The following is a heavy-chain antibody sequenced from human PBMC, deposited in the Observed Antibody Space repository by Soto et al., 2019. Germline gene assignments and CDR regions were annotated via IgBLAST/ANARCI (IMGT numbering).Heavy chain of an antibody. Sequence: PWGSLRLSCAASGFIFSSFAFHWVRQAPGKGLEWVAVIRYDGTEKYNGDSVKGRITISRYDSKNTVYLEMTRLKAEDAAVYYCARAFTQVGPLDLWGQGTLVTVSS. D-gene: IGHD1-26*01. V-gene: IGHV3-33*01. CDR1: GFIFSSFA. CDR2: IRYDGTEK. J-gene: IGHJ4*02. CDR3: ARAFTQVGPLDL.